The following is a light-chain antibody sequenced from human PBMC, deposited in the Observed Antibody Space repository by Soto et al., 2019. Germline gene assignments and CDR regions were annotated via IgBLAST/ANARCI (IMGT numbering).Light chain of an antibody. CDR1: QSVSRY. J-gene: IGKJ1*01. CDR2: HAS. Sequence: EIVLTQSPATLSLSPCDRATLSCRASQSVSRYLAWYQQKPGQAPRLPIYHASNRATGIPARFSGSGSGTDFTLTISSLEPEDFAIYYCQHHSNWLWTFGQGTKVDIK. CDR3: QHHSNWLWT. V-gene: IGKV3-11*01.